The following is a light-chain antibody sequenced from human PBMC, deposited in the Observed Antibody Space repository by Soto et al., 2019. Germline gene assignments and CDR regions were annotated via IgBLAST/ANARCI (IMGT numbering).Light chain of an antibody. V-gene: IGLV2-14*02. CDR1: SSDVGSYNL. CDR3: SSHTSSSTPYV. Sequence: QSALTQPASVSGSPGQSITISCTGTSSDVGSYNLVSWHQQHPGKAPKLIIYDVSSRPSGVSNRFSGSKSDNTASLTISGLQAEDEADYYCSSHTSSSTPYVFGTGTKVTVL. CDR2: DVS. J-gene: IGLJ1*01.